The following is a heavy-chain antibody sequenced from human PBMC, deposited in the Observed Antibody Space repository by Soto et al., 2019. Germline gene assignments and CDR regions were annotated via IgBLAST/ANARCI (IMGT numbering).Heavy chain of an antibody. Sequence: QVQLQESGPGLVKPSGTLSLTCAVSAVSISSGSFWGWVRQPPGKGLEWIGDIHHSGSTNYNPSRKSRVTIAVDTSKNHFSLKLNSVTAADTAVYYCARSAGWYAVHSWGQGILVIVSS. CDR2: IHHSGST. D-gene: IGHD6-19*01. CDR3: ARSAGWYAVHS. CDR1: AVSISSGSF. V-gene: IGHV4-4*02. J-gene: IGHJ4*02.